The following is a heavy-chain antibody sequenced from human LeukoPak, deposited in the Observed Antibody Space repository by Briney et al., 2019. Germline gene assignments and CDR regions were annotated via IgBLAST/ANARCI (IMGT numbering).Heavy chain of an antibody. CDR1: GYTFTIYY. V-gene: IGHV1-46*01. CDR2: INPSGGST. D-gene: IGHD6-19*01. Sequence: ASVTVSCTASGYTFTIYYMHWVRQAPGQGLEWMGIINPSGGSTSYAQKFQGRVTMTRDASTSTVYMELSSLRSEDTAVYYCARSIAVAGMTDRVYFDYWGQGTLVTVSS. J-gene: IGHJ4*02. CDR3: ARSIAVAGMTDRVYFDY.